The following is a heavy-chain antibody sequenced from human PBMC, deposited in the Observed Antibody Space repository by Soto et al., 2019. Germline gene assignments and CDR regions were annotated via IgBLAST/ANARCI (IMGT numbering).Heavy chain of an antibody. J-gene: IGHJ4*02. CDR3: ASVRLFGVVFDY. V-gene: IGHV3-73*01. D-gene: IGHD3-3*01. CDR2: IRSKPNKFAT. Sequence: GESLKISCVASGFNISGSAVHWVRQASGKGLEWIGRIRSKPNKFATTYGASMQSRLSFSRDDSKNTAYLQMNSLKTEDTAVYYCASVRLFGVVFDYWGRGTLVTVSS. CDR1: GFNISGSA.